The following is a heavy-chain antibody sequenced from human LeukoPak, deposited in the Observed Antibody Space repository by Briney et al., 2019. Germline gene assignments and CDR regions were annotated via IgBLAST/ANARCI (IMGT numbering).Heavy chain of an antibody. CDR1: GFTFSSYS. D-gene: IGHD3-10*01. Sequence: PGGSLRLSCAASGFTFSSYSMNWVRQAPGKGLEWVSYISSSSSTIYYADSVKGRFTISRDNAKNSLYLQMNSLRAEDTAVYYCARGPIWFGEGLIDYWGQGTLVTVSS. CDR3: ARGPIWFGEGLIDY. V-gene: IGHV3-48*01. CDR2: ISSSSSTI. J-gene: IGHJ4*02.